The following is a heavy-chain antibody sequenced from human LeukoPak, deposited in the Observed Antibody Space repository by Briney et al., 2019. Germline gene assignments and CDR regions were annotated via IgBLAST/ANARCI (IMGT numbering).Heavy chain of an antibody. Sequence: EGSLRLSCAASGFTFSSYAMSWVRQAPGRGLEWVSAISGSGGSTYYADSVKGRFTISRDNSKNTLYLQMNSLRADDTAVYYCAKGSVYYNYNWFDPWGQGTLVTVSS. CDR3: AKGSVYYNYNWFDP. CDR1: GFTFSSYA. V-gene: IGHV3-23*01. CDR2: ISGSGGST. D-gene: IGHD5/OR15-5a*01. J-gene: IGHJ5*02.